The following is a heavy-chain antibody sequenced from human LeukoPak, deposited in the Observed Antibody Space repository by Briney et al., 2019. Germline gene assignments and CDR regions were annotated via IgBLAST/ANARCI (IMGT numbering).Heavy chain of an antibody. Sequence: GGSLRLSCAASGFTFSSYGMHWVRQAPGKGLEWVAFIRYDGSNKYYADSVKGRFTISRDNSKNTLYLQMNSLRAEDTAVYYCARCEPYLTISDVWGKGTTVTVSS. CDR3: ARCEPYLTISDV. D-gene: IGHD3-9*01. J-gene: IGHJ6*04. V-gene: IGHV3-30*02. CDR2: IRYDGSNK. CDR1: GFTFSSYG.